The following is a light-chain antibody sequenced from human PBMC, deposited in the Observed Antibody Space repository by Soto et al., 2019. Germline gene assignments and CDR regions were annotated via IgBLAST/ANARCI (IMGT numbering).Light chain of an antibody. CDR1: QTISSW. CDR2: KAS. CDR3: QQSYSTPA. Sequence: DIQMTESPSTLSGSVGDRVTITCRASQTISSWLAWYQQKPGKAPPLLIYKASTLKSGVPSRFSGSGSGTDFTLTISSLQPEDFATYYCQQSYSTPAFGQGTKVDI. J-gene: IGKJ1*01. V-gene: IGKV1-5*03.